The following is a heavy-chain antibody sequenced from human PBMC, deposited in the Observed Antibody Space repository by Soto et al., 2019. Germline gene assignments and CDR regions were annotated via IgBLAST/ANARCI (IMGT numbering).Heavy chain of an antibody. V-gene: IGHV4-34*01. CDR1: GGSFSGYY. J-gene: IGHJ5*02. D-gene: IGHD3-10*01. CDR3: ARVGLRSRITMVRGVRVRWFDP. CDR2: INHSGST. Sequence: PSETLSLTCAVYGGSFSGYYWSWIRQPPGKGLEWIGEINHSGSTNYNPSLKSRVTISVDTSKNQFSLKLSSVTAADTAVYYCARVGLRSRITMVRGVRVRWFDPWGQGTLVTVSS.